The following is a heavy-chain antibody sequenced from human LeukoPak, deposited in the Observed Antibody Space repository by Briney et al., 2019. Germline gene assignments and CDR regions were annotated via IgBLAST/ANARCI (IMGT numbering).Heavy chain of an antibody. V-gene: IGHV4-59*01. D-gene: IGHD1-26*01. J-gene: IGHJ2*01. Sequence: KPSETLSLTCTVSGGSISNYYWSWIRQPPGKGLEWIGYIYYSGSTNYNSSLKSRVTISVDTSKNQFSLKLSSVTAADTAVYYCARGGWSLDLWGRGTLVTVSS. CDR1: GGSISNYY. CDR2: IYYSGST. CDR3: ARGGWSLDL.